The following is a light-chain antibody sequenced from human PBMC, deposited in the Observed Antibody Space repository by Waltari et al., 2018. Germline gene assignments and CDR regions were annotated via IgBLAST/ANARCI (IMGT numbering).Light chain of an antibody. Sequence: QSALTQPASVSGSPGQSITISCTGTSSDISSYNYVSLYQQYPGEAPKLIIYDVTSRPSGVSSRFSGSKSGHTAFLTISGLQAEDEADFFCSSYTTSWTYVFGTGTTVNVL. CDR3: SSYTTSWTYV. V-gene: IGLV2-14*03. CDR2: DVT. J-gene: IGLJ1*01. CDR1: SSDISSYNY.